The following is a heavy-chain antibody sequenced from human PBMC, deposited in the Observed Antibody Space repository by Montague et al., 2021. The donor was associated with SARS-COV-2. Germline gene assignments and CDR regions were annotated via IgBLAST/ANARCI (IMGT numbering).Heavy chain of an antibody. D-gene: IGHD6-13*01. V-gene: IGHV4-4*02. CDR1: GASVSSINW. J-gene: IGHJ4*02. Sequence: SETLSLTCAVSGASVSSINWWSWVRQPPGRRLEWIAEIHHTGIINFNPSLRSRGLISLDSSKNQFSLTLNSVTAADTATYYCASHPVFQQLYSWGQGTLVSVS. CDR3: ASHPVFQQLYS. CDR2: IHHTGII.